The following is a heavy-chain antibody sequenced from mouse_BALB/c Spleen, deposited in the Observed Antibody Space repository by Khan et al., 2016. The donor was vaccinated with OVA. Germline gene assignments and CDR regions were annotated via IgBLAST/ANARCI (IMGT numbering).Heavy chain of an antibody. CDR1: GFSLTDYG. Sequence: QVQLKQSGPGLVAPSQSLSIICTVSGFSLTDYGVSWIRQPPGKGLEWLGSIWGGGSTYYNSTLKSRLSIRKDNSKSQVFLKMNSLQTDDTAMYYCAKEDYGSSSFDYWGQGTTLTVSS. CDR3: AKEDYGSSSFDY. CDR2: IWGGGST. V-gene: IGHV2-6-5*01. D-gene: IGHD1-1*01. J-gene: IGHJ2*01.